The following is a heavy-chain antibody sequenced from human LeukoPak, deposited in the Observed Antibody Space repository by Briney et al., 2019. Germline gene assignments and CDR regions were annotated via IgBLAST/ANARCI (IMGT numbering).Heavy chain of an antibody. Sequence: PSETLSLTCAVYGGSFSGYYWRWIRQPPGKGLEWIGEINHSGSTNYNPSLKSRVTISVDTSKNQFSLKLSSVTAADTAVYYCARRAYYYDSSGYGTLIDYWGQGNLVTVSS. CDR2: INHSGST. CDR1: GGSFSGYY. CDR3: ARRAYYYDSSGYGTLIDY. V-gene: IGHV4-34*01. J-gene: IGHJ4*02. D-gene: IGHD3-22*01.